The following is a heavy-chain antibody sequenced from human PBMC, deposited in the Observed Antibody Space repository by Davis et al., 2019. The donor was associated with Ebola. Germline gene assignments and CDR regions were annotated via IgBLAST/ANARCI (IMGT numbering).Heavy chain of an antibody. J-gene: IGHJ4*02. CDR3: ARNAEDDSSVDSLSWRVRSQLVWHFDY. Sequence: GGSLRLSCAASGFTFSSYGMHWVRQAPGKGLEWVAVISYDGSNKYYADSVKGRFTISRDNSKNTLYLQMTSLRAEDTAVYYCARNAEDDSSVDSLSWRVRSQLVWHFDYWGQGTLVTVSS. CDR1: GFTFSSYG. V-gene: IGHV3-30*03. D-gene: IGHD3-22*01. CDR2: ISYDGSNK.